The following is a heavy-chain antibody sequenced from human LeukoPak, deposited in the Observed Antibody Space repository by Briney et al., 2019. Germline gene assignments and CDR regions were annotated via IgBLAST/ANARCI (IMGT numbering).Heavy chain of an antibody. D-gene: IGHD3-10*01. V-gene: IGHV4-59*01. J-gene: IGHJ4*02. CDR3: ARVRKDYHGSGSYYNDY. Sequence: SETLSLTCTVSGGSISSYYWSWIRQPPGKGLEWIGYIYYSGSTNYNPSLKSRVTISVDTSKNQFSLKLSSVTAADTAVYYCARVRKDYHGSGSYYNDYWGQGTLVTVSS. CDR1: GGSISSYY. CDR2: IYYSGST.